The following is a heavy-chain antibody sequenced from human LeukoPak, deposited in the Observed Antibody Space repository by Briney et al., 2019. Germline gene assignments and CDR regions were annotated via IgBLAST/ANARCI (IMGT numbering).Heavy chain of an antibody. CDR3: ARQFDYYGSGSHFDY. CDR1: GGSISSGGYS. Sequence: SQTLSLTCAVSGGSISSGGYSWSWIRQPPGQGLEWIGYIYHSGSTYYNPSLKSRVTISVDRSKNQFSLKLSSVTAADTAVYYCARQFDYYGSGSHFDYWGQGTLVTVSP. V-gene: IGHV4-30-2*01. CDR2: IYHSGST. J-gene: IGHJ4*02. D-gene: IGHD3-10*01.